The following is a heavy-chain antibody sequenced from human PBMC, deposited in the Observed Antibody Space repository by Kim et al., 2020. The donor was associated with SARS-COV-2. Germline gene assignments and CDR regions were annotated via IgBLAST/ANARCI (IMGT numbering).Heavy chain of an antibody. CDR3: ARDHCHVSVGLSDYYNGMDF. CDR2: ISYDGRNR. CDR1: GISFDDSA. D-gene: IGHD1-26*01. Sequence: GGSLRLSCAASGISFDDSAMNWVRQAPGKGLEWLAVISYDGRNRDYEDSVKGRFTISRDNSKRTLFLQMNSLRVEDTGVYYCARDHCHVSVGLSDYYNGMDFWRQETTFTVSS. V-gene: IGHV3-30*04. J-gene: IGHJ6*02.